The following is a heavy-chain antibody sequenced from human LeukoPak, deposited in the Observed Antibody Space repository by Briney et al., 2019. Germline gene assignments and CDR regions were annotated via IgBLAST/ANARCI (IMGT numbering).Heavy chain of an antibody. Sequence: PSETLSLTCAVYGGSFSGYYWSWMRQPPGKGLEWFGEINHSGSTNYNPSLKSRVTISVDTSKNQFSLKLSSVTAADTAVYYCATKRGYSYGRGRYFDYWGQGTLVTVSS. V-gene: IGHV4-34*01. D-gene: IGHD5-18*01. CDR1: GGSFSGYY. J-gene: IGHJ4*02. CDR2: INHSGST. CDR3: ATKRGYSYGRGRYFDY.